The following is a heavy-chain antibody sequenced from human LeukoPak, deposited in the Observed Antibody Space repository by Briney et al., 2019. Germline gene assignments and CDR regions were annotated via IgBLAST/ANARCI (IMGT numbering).Heavy chain of an antibody. V-gene: IGHV3-23*01. CDR1: GFTFSSYG. CDR2: ISGSGGST. Sequence: GGSLRLSCAASGFTFSSYGMSWVSQAPGKGLEWVSAISGSGGSTYYADSVKGRFTISRDNSKNTLYLQMNSLRAEDTAVYYCAKEAYGSVFYYYYYMDVWGKGTTVTISS. CDR3: AKEAYGSVFYYYYYMDV. J-gene: IGHJ6*03. D-gene: IGHD3-10*01.